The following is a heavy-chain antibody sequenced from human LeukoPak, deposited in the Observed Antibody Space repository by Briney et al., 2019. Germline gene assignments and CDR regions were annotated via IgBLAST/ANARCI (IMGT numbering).Heavy chain of an antibody. D-gene: IGHD2-2*01. CDR1: GGSVSSYY. CDR2: IYTSGST. Sequence: SETLSLTCTVSGGSVSSYYWSWIRQPAGKGLEWIGRIYTSGSTNYNPSLKSRVTMSVDTSKNQFSLKLSSVTAADTAVYYCARVCSRLRLYWYFDLWGRGTLVTVSS. CDR3: ARVCSRLRLYWYFDL. V-gene: IGHV4-4*07. J-gene: IGHJ2*01.